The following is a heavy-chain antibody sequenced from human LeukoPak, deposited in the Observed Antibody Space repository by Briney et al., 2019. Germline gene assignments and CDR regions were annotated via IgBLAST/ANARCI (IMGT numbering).Heavy chain of an antibody. Sequence: GGSLRLSCAASGFTFSSYWMTWVRQAPGKGLEWVASINQDGSEKYYVDSVKGRFTISRDNTKNLVYLQINSLRAEDTAVHYCAREWEEAFDIWGQGTMVTVSS. CDR3: AREWEEAFDI. CDR1: GFTFSSYW. V-gene: IGHV3-7*01. D-gene: IGHD1-26*01. J-gene: IGHJ3*02. CDR2: INQDGSEK.